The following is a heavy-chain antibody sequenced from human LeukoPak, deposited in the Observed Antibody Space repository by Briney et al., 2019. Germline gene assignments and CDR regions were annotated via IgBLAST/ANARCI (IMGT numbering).Heavy chain of an antibody. CDR2: INPNSGGT. Sequence: ASVKVSCKASGYTFTGYYMHWVRQAPGQGLEWMGWINPNSGGTNYAQKFQGRVTMTRDTSISTAYMELSRLRSDDTAVYYCAKGQRGYYDFWSGYSRDWFDPWGQGTLVTVSS. CDR3: AKGQRGYYDFWSGYSRDWFDP. CDR1: GYTFTGYY. V-gene: IGHV1-2*02. J-gene: IGHJ5*02. D-gene: IGHD3-3*01.